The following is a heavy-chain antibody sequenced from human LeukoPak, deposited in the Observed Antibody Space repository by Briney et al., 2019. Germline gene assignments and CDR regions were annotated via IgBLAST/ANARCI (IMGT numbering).Heavy chain of an antibody. CDR3: ARSLSGYDPLSAF. CDR2: ITATSNTF. J-gene: IGHJ4*01. Sequence: GGSLRLSCEGSGFTFTSYSMTWVRQVPGKGLEWIAYITATSNTFYYADSVKGRFTISRDNARNSLFLQMHSLTVEDTAVYYCARSLSGYDPLSAFWGHGTLVTVS. CDR1: GFTFTSYS. D-gene: IGHD5-12*01. V-gene: IGHV3-48*01.